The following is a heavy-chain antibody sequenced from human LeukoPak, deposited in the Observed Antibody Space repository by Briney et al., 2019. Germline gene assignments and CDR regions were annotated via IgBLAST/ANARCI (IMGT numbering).Heavy chain of an antibody. CDR3: AREEYYYDSSGYPGGGDY. Sequence: ASVKVSCTASGYTFTSYGISWVRQAPGQGLEWMGWISAYNGNTNYAQKLQGRVTMTTDTSTSTAYMELRSLRSDDTAVYYCAREEYYYDSSGYPGGGDYWGQGTLVTVSS. J-gene: IGHJ4*02. CDR2: ISAYNGNT. V-gene: IGHV1-18*01. D-gene: IGHD3-22*01. CDR1: GYTFTSYG.